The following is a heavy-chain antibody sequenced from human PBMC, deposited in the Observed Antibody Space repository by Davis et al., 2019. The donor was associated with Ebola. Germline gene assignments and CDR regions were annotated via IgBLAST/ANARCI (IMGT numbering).Heavy chain of an antibody. V-gene: IGHV1-69*13. J-gene: IGHJ4*02. CDR1: EGTFSSYS. D-gene: IGHD6-19*01. Sequence: AAPVKVSCKASEGTFSSYSISWVRQAPGQGLEWMGEIIPIFDTTNYAQKFQGRVTITADESTSTAYMELSSLRSEDSAVYYCARVSGSSGWYDWGQGTLVTVSS. CDR2: IIPIFDTT. CDR3: ARVSGSSGWYD.